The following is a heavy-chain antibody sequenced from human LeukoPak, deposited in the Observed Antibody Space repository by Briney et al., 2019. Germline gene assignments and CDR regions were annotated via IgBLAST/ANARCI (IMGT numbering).Heavy chain of an antibody. D-gene: IGHD3-22*01. J-gene: IGHJ4*02. CDR1: GFTFSSYS. CDR2: VSSSSSYI. Sequence: GGSLRLSCAASGFTFSSYSMNWVRHAPGKGLEWVSSVSSSSSYIYYADSVKGRFTISRDNAKNSLYLQMNSLRAEDTAVYYCAREGYYDISGCQNFDYSGQGTLVTVSS. CDR3: AREGYYDISGCQNFDY. V-gene: IGHV3-21*01.